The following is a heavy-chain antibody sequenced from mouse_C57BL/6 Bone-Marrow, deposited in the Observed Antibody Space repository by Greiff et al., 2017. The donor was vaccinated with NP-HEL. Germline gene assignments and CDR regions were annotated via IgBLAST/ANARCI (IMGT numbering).Heavy chain of an antibody. CDR3: ARHYDYDAMDY. Sequence: DVHLVESGGGLVQPGGSLKLSCAASGFTFSDYYMYWVRQTPEKRLEWVAYISNGGGSTYYPDTVKGRFTISRDNAKNTLYLQMSRLKSEDTAMYYCARHYDYDAMDYWGQGTSVTVSS. CDR2: ISNGGGST. V-gene: IGHV5-12*01. J-gene: IGHJ4*01. CDR1: GFTFSDYY.